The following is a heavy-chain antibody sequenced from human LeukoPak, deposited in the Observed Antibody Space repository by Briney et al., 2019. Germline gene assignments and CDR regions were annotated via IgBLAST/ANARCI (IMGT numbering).Heavy chain of an antibody. D-gene: IGHD3-22*01. CDR1: GFSFSSYA. CDR2: IIVGVGST. Sequence: RGCLRLSSAPSGFSFSSYATKWVRQPPGEGRGWVSGIIVGVGSTYCADSAKGRFTISRDNTKNTLYLQMNSLRAEDTAVYYCATGGHARITMIVGPNRPFDYWGQGTLVTVSS. V-gene: IGHV3-23*01. CDR3: ATGGHARITMIVGPNRPFDY. J-gene: IGHJ4*02.